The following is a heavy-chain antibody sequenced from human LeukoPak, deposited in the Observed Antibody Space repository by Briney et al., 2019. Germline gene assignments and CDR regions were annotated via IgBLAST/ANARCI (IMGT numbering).Heavy chain of an antibody. Sequence: PGGSLRLSCAASGFTFSSYWMNWVRQAPGKGLVWVSRIASDGSSTTYADSVKGRFTISRDNSENTLYLQLNSLRAEDTALYYCAKTYADATFDYWGQGNLVTVSS. J-gene: IGHJ4*02. D-gene: IGHD4-17*01. V-gene: IGHV3-74*01. CDR3: AKTYADATFDY. CDR1: GFTFSSYW. CDR2: IASDGSST.